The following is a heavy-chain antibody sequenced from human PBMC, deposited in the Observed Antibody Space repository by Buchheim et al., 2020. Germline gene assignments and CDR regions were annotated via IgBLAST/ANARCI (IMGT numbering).Heavy chain of an antibody. CDR2: ISGSGGST. CDR3: AKASPSIVVVPAAADY. CDR1: GFTFSSYA. D-gene: IGHD2-2*01. V-gene: IGHV3-23*01. J-gene: IGHJ4*02. Sequence: EVQLLESGGGLVQPGGSLRLSCAASGFTFSSYAMSWVRQAPGKGLEWVSAISGSGGSTYYADSVKGRFTISRDNVNHTLYMQMNSLRAEDTAVYYCAKASPSIVVVPAAADYWGQGTL.